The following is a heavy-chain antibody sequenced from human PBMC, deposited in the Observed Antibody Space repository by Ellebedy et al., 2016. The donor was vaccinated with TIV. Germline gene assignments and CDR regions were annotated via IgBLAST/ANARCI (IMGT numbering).Heavy chain of an antibody. J-gene: IGHJ5*02. CDR2: INHSGST. Sequence: SETLSLTXAVYGGSFSGYYWSWIRQPPGKGLEWIGEINHSGSTNYNPSLKSRVTISVDTSKNQFSLKLSSVTAADTAVYYCATNRRKTYYYGSGSYYNWFDPWGQGTLVTVSS. D-gene: IGHD3-10*01. V-gene: IGHV4-34*01. CDR3: ATNRRKTYYYGSGSYYNWFDP. CDR1: GGSFSGYY.